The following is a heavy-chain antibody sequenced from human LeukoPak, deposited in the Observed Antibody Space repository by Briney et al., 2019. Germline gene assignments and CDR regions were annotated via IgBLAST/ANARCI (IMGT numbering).Heavy chain of an antibody. CDR1: GFTFSSYA. CDR2: ISGSGGST. J-gene: IGHJ4*02. D-gene: IGHD2-2*01. Sequence: GGSLRLSCAASGFTFSSYAMSWVRQAPGKGLEWVSAISGSGGSTYYADSVKGRFTISRDNSKNTLYLQMNSLRAEDTAVYYCAKISVVVVPAVTPYYFDYWGQGTLVTVSS. V-gene: IGHV3-23*01. CDR3: AKISVVVVPAVTPYYFDY.